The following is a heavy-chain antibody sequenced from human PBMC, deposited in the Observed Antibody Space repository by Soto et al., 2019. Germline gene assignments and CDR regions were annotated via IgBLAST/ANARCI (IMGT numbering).Heavy chain of an antibody. D-gene: IGHD6-13*01. V-gene: IGHV3-23*01. J-gene: IGHJ4*02. Sequence: EVQLLESGGGLVQPGGSLRLSCAASGFTFSSYAMIWVRQAPGKGLEWVSVISGSGGSTYYADSVKGRFTISRDNSKNTLYLQMNSLRAEDTAGYYCARRGPGTYFDYWGQGTLVTVSS. CDR2: ISGSGGST. CDR3: ARRGPGTYFDY. CDR1: GFTFSSYA.